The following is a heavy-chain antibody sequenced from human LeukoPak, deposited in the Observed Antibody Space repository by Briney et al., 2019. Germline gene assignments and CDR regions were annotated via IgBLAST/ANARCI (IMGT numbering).Heavy chain of an antibody. D-gene: IGHD5-24*01. J-gene: IGHJ4*02. V-gene: IGHV4-34*01. CDR2: INHSGST. CDR1: GGSFRGYY. Sequence: PSETLSLTCAVYGGSFRGYYWSWIRQPPGKGLEWIGEINHSGSTNYNPSLKSRVTISVDTSKNQFSLKLSSVTAADTAVYYCAGHRSGWLQLPNYWGQGTLVTVSS. CDR3: AGHRSGWLQLPNY.